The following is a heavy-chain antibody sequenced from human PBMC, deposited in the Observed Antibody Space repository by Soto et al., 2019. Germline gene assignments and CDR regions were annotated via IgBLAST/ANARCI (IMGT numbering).Heavy chain of an antibody. CDR1: GGTFSSYA. CDR2: IIPIVGTA. J-gene: IGHJ4*02. Sequence: QVQLVQSGAEVKKPGSSVKVSCKASGGTFSSYAISWVRQAPGQGLEWMGGIIPIVGTANYAQKFQGRVTITADKSTSTAYMELSSLRSEDTAVYYCARGAHYYDSSGYSADYWGQGTLVTVSS. CDR3: ARGAHYYDSSGYSADY. V-gene: IGHV1-69*06. D-gene: IGHD3-22*01.